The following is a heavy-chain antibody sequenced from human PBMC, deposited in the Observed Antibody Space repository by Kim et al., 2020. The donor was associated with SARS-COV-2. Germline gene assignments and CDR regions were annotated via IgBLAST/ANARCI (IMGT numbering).Heavy chain of an antibody. CDR3: GRAHSIGWFSYGMDV. J-gene: IGHJ6*02. V-gene: IGHV3-74*01. D-gene: IGHD6-19*01. Sequence: AESVKGRLTISRDQAKNTLYLQMNSLRAEDTAVYYCGRAHSIGWFSYGMDVWGQGTTVTVSS.